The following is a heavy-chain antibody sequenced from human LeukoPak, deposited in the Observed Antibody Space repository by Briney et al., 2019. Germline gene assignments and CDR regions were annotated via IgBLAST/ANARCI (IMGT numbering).Heavy chain of an antibody. CDR2: INPSAGRT. J-gene: IGHJ3*02. CDR3: ARVVIGGYSYGLGAFDI. D-gene: IGHD5-18*01. V-gene: IGHV1-46*01. CDR1: GYTFTSYY. Sequence: ASVKVSCKASGYTFTSYYMHWVRQAPGQGLEWMGIINPSAGRTSYAQKFQGRVTMTRDMSTSTVYMELSSLRSEDTAVYYCARVVIGGYSYGLGAFDIWGQGTMVTVSS.